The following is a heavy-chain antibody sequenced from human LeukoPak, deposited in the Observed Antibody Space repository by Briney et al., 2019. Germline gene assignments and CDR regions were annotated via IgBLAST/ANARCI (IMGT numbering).Heavy chain of an antibody. Sequence: GGSLRLSCAASGFTFDDYAMHWVRQAPGKGLGWVSGISWNSGSIGYADSVKGRFTISRDNAKNSLYLQMNSLRAEDTALYYCAAGSGFGDSDFVYWGQGTLVTVSS. V-gene: IGHV3-9*01. CDR2: ISWNSGSI. D-gene: IGHD4-17*01. CDR1: GFTFDDYA. CDR3: AAGSGFGDSDFVY. J-gene: IGHJ4*02.